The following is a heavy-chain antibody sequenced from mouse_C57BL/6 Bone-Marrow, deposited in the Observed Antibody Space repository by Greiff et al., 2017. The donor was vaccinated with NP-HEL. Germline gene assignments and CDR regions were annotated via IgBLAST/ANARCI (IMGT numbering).Heavy chain of an antibody. CDR2: ISHSGST. V-gene: IGHV3-8*01. CDR1: GYSITSDY. J-gene: IGHJ1*03. Sequence: EVKLQESGPGLAKPSQTLSLTCSVTGYSITSDYWNWIRKFPGNKLEYMGNISHSGSTYNNHYLKSRISITRDTSKSQYYLQLTSVTTGDTATYYYERGGYFDVWGTGTTVTVSS. CDR3: ERGGYFDV.